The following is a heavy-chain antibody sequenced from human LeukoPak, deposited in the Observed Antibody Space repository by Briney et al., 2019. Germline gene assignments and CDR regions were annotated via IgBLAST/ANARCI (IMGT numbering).Heavy chain of an antibody. J-gene: IGHJ5*02. D-gene: IGHD3-22*01. CDR2: INAGNGNT. V-gene: IGHV1-3*01. Sequence: GASVKVSCKASGYTFTSYAMHWVRQAPGQRLEWMGWINAGNGNTKYSQKLQGRVTMTTDTSTSTAYMELRSLRSDDTAVYYCARDYGSSGYYPWGQGTLVTVSS. CDR1: GYTFTSYA. CDR3: ARDYGSSGYYP.